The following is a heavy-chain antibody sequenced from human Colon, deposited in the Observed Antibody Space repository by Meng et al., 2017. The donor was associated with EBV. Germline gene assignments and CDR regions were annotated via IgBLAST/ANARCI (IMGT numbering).Heavy chain of an antibody. V-gene: IGHV4-30-4*01. CDR3: ARDRKHYGERGWFDP. Sequence: QVQLQGSGPGLVPPSQTLSLPCTVSGGSISSGDYYWSWIRQPPGKGLEWIGYIYYSGSTYSNASLKSRVTISIDRSKNQFSLKLSSVTAADTAVYYCARDRKHYGERGWFDPWGQGTLVTVSS. J-gene: IGHJ5*02. CDR1: GGSISSGDYY. CDR2: IYYSGST. D-gene: IGHD4-17*01.